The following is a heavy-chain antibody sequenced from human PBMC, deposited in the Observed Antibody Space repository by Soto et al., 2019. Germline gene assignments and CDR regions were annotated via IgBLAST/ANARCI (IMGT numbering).Heavy chain of an antibody. V-gene: IGHV3-74*01. J-gene: IGHJ5*02. CDR3: ARVRSGSYDWFAP. Sequence: EVQLVESGGGLVQPGGSLRLSCAASGFTFTNYWMHWVRQAPGKGLMWVSRINPDGSRTTYADSVKGRFAIFRDNAKNTLYLQMNSLRAEDTAVYYCARVRSGSYDWFAPWGQGTLVTVSS. CDR2: INPDGSRT. D-gene: IGHD3-10*01. CDR1: GFTFTNYW.